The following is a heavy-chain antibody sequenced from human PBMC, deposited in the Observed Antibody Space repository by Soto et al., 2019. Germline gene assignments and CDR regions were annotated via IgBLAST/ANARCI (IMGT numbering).Heavy chain of an antibody. CDR1: GFTFSSYA. J-gene: IGHJ4*02. D-gene: IGHD5-18*01. CDR2: ISGSGGST. V-gene: IGHV3-23*01. CDR3: AKDLRYSYGYSPFDY. Sequence: EVQLLESGGGLVQPGGSLRLSCAASGFTFSSYAMSWVRQAPGKGLEWVSAISGSGGSTYYADSVKVRFTISRDNSNNTLYLQMNSLRAEDTAVYYCAKDLRYSYGYSPFDYWGQGTLVNVSS.